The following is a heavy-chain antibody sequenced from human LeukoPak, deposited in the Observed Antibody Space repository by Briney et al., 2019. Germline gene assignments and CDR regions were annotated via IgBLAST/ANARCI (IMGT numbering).Heavy chain of an antibody. V-gene: IGHV1-2*02. Sequence: GASVKVSCKASGYTFTGYYMHWVRQAPGQGLEWMGWINPNSGGTNYAQKFQGRVTMTRDTSISTAYMELSRLRSDDTAVYYCASRIGDYGDYLYYYYYMDVWGKGTTVTVSS. CDR1: GYTFTGYY. D-gene: IGHD4-17*01. J-gene: IGHJ6*03. CDR2: INPNSGGT. CDR3: ASRIGDYGDYLYYYYYMDV.